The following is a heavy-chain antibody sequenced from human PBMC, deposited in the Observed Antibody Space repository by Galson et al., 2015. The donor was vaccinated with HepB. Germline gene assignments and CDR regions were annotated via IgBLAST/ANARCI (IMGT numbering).Heavy chain of an antibody. CDR3: ARGGTLITTGTTPDYYYGMDV. J-gene: IGHJ6*02. D-gene: IGHD1-7*01. Sequence: QSGAEVKKPGESLRISCKGSGYSFTSYWISWVRQMPGKGLEWMGRIDPSDSYTNYSPSFQGHVTISADKSISTAYLQWSSLKASDTAMYYCARGGTLITTGTTPDYYYGMDVWGQGTTVTVSS. V-gene: IGHV5-10-1*01. CDR2: IDPSDSYT. CDR1: GYSFTSYW.